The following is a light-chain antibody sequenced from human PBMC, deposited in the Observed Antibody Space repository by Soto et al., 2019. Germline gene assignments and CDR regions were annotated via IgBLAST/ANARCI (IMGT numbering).Light chain of an antibody. CDR1: QSVGNNF. V-gene: IGKV3-20*01. J-gene: IGKJ1*01. CDR2: DAS. Sequence: EIVLTQSPDTLSLSPVEIATLSFRASQSVGNNFLAWYQQKPGQAPTLLIYDASSRASGLPDRFSGSGSETDFTLTVSRLELEDFAVYFRHQYGTSPQTCGQGTKVDIK. CDR3: HQYGTSPQT.